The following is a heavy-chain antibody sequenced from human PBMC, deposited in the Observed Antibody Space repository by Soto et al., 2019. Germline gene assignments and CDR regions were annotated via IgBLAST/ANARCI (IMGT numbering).Heavy chain of an antibody. Sequence: SQTLSLTCAVYGGSFSGYYWSWIRQPPGKGLEWIGEINHSGSTNYNPSLKSRVTISVDTSKNQFSLKLSSVTAADTAVYYCARGRGLDAFDIWGQGTMVTVSS. D-gene: IGHD3-10*01. J-gene: IGHJ3*02. CDR3: ARGRGLDAFDI. CDR2: INHSGST. CDR1: GGSFSGYY. V-gene: IGHV4-34*01.